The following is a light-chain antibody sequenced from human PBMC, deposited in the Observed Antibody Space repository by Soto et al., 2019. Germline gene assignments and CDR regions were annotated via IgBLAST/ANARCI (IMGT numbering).Light chain of an antibody. V-gene: IGKV3-15*01. J-gene: IGKJ2*01. Sequence: EIVMTQSPATLSVSPGARATLSCRASQSVSRNLAWYQQKPGQAPRLLIYGASTRAAGIAARFSGSGSGTEVTLTISSLQYEDFAVYYCQQYNNWPPYTFGQGTKLEIK. CDR2: GAS. CDR1: QSVSRN. CDR3: QQYNNWPPYT.